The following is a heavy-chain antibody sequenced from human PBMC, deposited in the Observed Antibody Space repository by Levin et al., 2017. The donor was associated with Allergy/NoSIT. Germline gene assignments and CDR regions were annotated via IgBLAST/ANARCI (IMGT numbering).Heavy chain of an antibody. D-gene: IGHD3-10*01. CDR2: IRSKANIYAT. Sequence: GGSLRLSCAASGFTFSGSAMHWVRQASGKGLEWVGRIRSKANIYATAYAASVKGRFTISRDDSKNTAYLQMKSLKTEDTAVYYCTRTLGENMVRGVTGMDVWGRGTTVTVSS. CDR1: GFTFSGSA. J-gene: IGHJ6*03. V-gene: IGHV3-73*01. CDR3: TRTLGENMVRGVTGMDV.